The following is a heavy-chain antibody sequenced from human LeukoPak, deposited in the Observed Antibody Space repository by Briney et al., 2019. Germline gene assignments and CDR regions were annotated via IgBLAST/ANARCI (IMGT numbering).Heavy chain of an antibody. V-gene: IGHV3-30*18. Sequence: PGGSLRLSCAASGFTFSSYGMHWVRQAPGKGLEWVAVISYDGSNKYYADSVKGRFTISRDNSKNTLYLQMNSLRAEDTAVYYCAKLGTGTTSGWGRGTLVTVSS. J-gene: IGHJ4*02. CDR3: AKLGTGTTSG. CDR2: ISYDGSNK. CDR1: GFTFSSYG. D-gene: IGHD1-1*01.